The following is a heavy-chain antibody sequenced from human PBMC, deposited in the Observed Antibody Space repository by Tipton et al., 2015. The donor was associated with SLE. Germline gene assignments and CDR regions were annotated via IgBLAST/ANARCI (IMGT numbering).Heavy chain of an antibody. CDR3: ARVLGSYYGMDV. J-gene: IGHJ6*02. CDR2: TSYDETVK. Sequence: SLRLSCAASGFTFSTFAVHWVRQAPGKGLEWVAVTSYDETVKYFADSVKGRFTISRDESKNTMYLQMNSLRAEDTAVYYCARVLGSYYGMDVWGQGTTVTVSS. V-gene: IGHV3-30*04. CDR1: GFTFSTFA.